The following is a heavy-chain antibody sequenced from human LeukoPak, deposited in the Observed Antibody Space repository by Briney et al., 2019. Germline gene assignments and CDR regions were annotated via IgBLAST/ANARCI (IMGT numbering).Heavy chain of an antibody. V-gene: IGHV3-23*01. Sequence: GGSLRLSCAASGFIFGSYWMSWVRQAPGKGLEWVSAISGSGGSTYYADSVKGRFTISRDNSKNTLYLQMNSLRAEDTAVYCCAKVLHDSSGYSTCFDYWGQGTLVTVSS. J-gene: IGHJ4*02. CDR3: AKVLHDSSGYSTCFDY. CDR1: GFIFGSYW. D-gene: IGHD3-22*01. CDR2: ISGSGGST.